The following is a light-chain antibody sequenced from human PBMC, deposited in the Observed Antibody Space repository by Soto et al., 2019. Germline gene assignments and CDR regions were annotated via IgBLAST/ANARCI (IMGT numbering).Light chain of an antibody. CDR3: QQYNSYST. Sequence: DIQMTQSPSTLSASVGDRVTIIFRASQSINSWLAWYQQKPGKAPKLLIYKASSLEGGVPSRFSGSGSGTEFTLTISSLQPDDFATYYCQQYNSYSTFGQGTRLEI. CDR2: KAS. CDR1: QSINSW. J-gene: IGKJ5*01. V-gene: IGKV1-5*03.